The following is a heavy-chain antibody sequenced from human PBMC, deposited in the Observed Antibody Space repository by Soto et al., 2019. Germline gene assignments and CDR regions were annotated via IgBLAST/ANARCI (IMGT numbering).Heavy chain of an antibody. Sequence: SGPTLVNPTQTLTLTCTFSGFSLSTSGVGVGWIRQPPGKALEWLALIYWDDDKRYSPSLKSRLTITKDTSKNQVVLTMTNMDPVDTATYYCAHVSKVLRHFDWSRYYYYYYMAVWGKGTTVTVSS. D-gene: IGHD3-9*01. CDR2: IYWDDDK. J-gene: IGHJ6*03. CDR1: GFSLSTSGVG. CDR3: AHVSKVLRHFDWSRYYYYYYMAV. V-gene: IGHV2-5*02.